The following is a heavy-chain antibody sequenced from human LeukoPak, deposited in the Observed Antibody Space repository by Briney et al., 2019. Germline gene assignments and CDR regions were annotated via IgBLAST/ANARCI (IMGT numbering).Heavy chain of an antibody. CDR2: INTNSGGT. CDR3: APATYILDH. Sequence: GASVKVSCKASGYTFTDYYLHWVRQAPGQGLEWMGRINTNSGGTNYAPKFQGRVTMTRDTSISTAYMELSSLKFDDTAVYYCAPATYILDHWGQGTLVTVSS. D-gene: IGHD4-11*01. J-gene: IGHJ4*02. V-gene: IGHV1-2*06. CDR1: GYTFTDYY.